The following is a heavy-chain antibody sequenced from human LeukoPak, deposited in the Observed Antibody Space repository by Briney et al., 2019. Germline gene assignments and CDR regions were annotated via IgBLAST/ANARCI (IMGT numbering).Heavy chain of an antibody. D-gene: IGHD3-3*01. V-gene: IGHV3-23*01. Sequence: PGGSLRLSCVASGFTFSNYAMTWVRQAPGKGLEWVSSISETSGNTYYADSVKGRFTISRDNSKNTLYLQMNSLRAEDTAVYYCARAGYYDFWSANDAFDIWGQGTMVTVSS. J-gene: IGHJ3*02. CDR3: ARAGYYDFWSANDAFDI. CDR1: GFTFSNYA. CDR2: ISETSGNT.